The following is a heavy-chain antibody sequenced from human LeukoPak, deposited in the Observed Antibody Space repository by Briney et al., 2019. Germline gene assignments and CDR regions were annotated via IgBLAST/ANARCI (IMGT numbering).Heavy chain of an antibody. CDR1: GFTFSSYG. D-gene: IGHD7-27*01. CDR2: ISYDGSNK. J-gene: IGHJ3*02. CDR3: AKDLQNWGSSGLAAFDI. V-gene: IGHV3-30*18. Sequence: PGRSLRLSCAASGFTFSSYGMHWVRQAPGKGLEWVAVISYDGSNKYYADSVKGRFTISRDNSKNTLYLQMNSLRAEDTAVYYCAKDLQNWGSSGLAAFDIWGQGTMVTVSS.